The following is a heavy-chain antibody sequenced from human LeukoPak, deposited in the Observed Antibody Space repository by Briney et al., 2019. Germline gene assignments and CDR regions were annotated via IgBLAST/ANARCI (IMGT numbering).Heavy chain of an antibody. Sequence: GSLRLSCAASGFTVSSNYMSWIRQPPGKGLEWIGEINHSGSTNYNPSLKSRVTISVDTSKNQFSLKLSSVTAADTAVYYCARGPPRPSGYFLNWGQGTLVTVSS. V-gene: IGHV4-34*01. D-gene: IGHD3-22*01. CDR3: ARGPPRPSGYFLN. J-gene: IGHJ4*02. CDR2: INHSGST. CDR1: GFTVSSNY.